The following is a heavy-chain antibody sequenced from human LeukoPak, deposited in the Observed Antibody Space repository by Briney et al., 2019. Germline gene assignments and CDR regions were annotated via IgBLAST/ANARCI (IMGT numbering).Heavy chain of an antibody. CDR3: ARVGLPAALDY. V-gene: IGHV4-59*01. Sequence: SETLSLTCTVSGGSISTYYWSWIRQPPGKGLEWIGYVYYSGSTNYNPSLKSRVTFSIDTSKNQFSLKLSSVTAADTAVYYCARVGLPAALDYWGQGTLVTVSS. CDR2: VYYSGST. J-gene: IGHJ4*02. CDR1: GGSISTYY. D-gene: IGHD2-2*01.